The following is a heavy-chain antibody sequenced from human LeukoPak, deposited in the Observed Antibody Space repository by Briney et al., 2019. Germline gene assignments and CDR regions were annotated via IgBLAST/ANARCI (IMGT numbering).Heavy chain of an antibody. Sequence: PGGSLRLSCAASGFIFSYYAMSWVRQAPGKGLEWGSYISSSSSTIYYADSVKGRFTISRDNAKNSLYLQMNSLRDEDTAVYYCARARASGRSGFDYWGQGTLVTVSS. J-gene: IGHJ4*02. CDR3: ARARASGRSGFDY. V-gene: IGHV3-48*02. CDR1: GFIFSYYA. D-gene: IGHD2-15*01. CDR2: ISSSSSTI.